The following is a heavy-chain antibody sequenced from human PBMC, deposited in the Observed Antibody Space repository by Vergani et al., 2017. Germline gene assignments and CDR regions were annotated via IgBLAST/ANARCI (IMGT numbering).Heavy chain of an antibody. V-gene: IGHV3-9*01. D-gene: IGHD3-22*01. CDR2: ISWNSGSI. CDR1: GFTFDAYA. CDR3: AKTPDDSSGYPLYYYYYMDV. Sequence: EVQLVESGGGLVQPGRSLRLSCAASGFTFDAYAMHWVRQAPGKGLEWVSGISWNSGSIGYADSVKGRFTISRDNSKNTLYLQMNSLRAEDTAVYYCAKTPDDSSGYPLYYYYYMDVWGKGP. J-gene: IGHJ6*03.